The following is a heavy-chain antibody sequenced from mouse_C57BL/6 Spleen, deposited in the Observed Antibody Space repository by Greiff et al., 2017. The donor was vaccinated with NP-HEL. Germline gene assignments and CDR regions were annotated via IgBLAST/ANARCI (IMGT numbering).Heavy chain of an antibody. Sequence: QVQLQQPGAELVKPGASVKMSCKASGYTFTSYWITWVKQRPGQGLEWIGDIYPGSGSTNYNQKFKGKSTLTVDKSSSTAYMQLSSLTSEDSAVYYCAITGTRWYFDVWGTGTTVTVSS. V-gene: IGHV1-55*01. CDR1: GYTFTSYW. J-gene: IGHJ1*03. CDR3: AITGTRWYFDV. CDR2: IYPGSGST. D-gene: IGHD4-1*01.